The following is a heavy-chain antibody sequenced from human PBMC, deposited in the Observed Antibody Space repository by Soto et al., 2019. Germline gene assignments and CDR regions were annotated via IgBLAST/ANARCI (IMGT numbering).Heavy chain of an antibody. CDR2: ISYDGSNK. D-gene: IGHD6-13*01. CDR1: GFTFSSYA. CDR3: ARVLGIAAAGTEFSGGAFDI. V-gene: IGHV3-30-3*01. J-gene: IGHJ3*02. Sequence: QVQLVESGGGVVQPGRSLRLSCAASGFTFSSYAMHWVRQAPGKGLEWVAVISYDGSNKYYADSVKGRFTISRDNSKNMLYLQMNSLRAEDTAVYYCARVLGIAAAGTEFSGGAFDIWGQGTMVTVSS.